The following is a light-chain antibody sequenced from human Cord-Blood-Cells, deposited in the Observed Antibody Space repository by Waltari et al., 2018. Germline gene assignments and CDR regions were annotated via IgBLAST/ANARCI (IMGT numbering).Light chain of an antibody. CDR2: WAS. Sequence: DIVMTQSPDSLAGSLGERATINCKSSQSVLYSSNNKNYLAWYQQKPGQPPKLLIYWASTRESGVPDRFSGSGSGTDFTLTISRLQAEDVAVYYCQQYYSTPWTFGQGTKVEIK. J-gene: IGKJ1*01. CDR1: QSVLYSSNNKNY. V-gene: IGKV4-1*01. CDR3: QQYYSTPWT.